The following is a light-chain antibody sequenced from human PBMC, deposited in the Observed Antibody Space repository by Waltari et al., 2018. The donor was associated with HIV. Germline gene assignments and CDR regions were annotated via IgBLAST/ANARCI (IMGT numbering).Light chain of an antibody. CDR1: SSNIGSYY. Sequence: QSVLTQPPSASGTPGQRVTISCSGSSSNIGSYYVYWYQQLTGTAPKLLIYRNNQRPSGVPDRFSGSKSGTSASLAISGLRSEDEADYYCAAWDGSHVVFGGGTKLTVL. CDR3: AAWDGSHVV. CDR2: RNN. J-gene: IGLJ2*01. V-gene: IGLV1-47*01.